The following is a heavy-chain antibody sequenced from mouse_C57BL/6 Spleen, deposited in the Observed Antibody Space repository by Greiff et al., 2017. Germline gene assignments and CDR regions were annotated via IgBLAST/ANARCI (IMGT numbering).Heavy chain of an antibody. CDR1: GYSITSGYY. J-gene: IGHJ4*01. CDR2: ISYDGSN. V-gene: IGHV3-6*01. D-gene: IGHD2-1*01. Sequence: VQLQQSGPGLVKPSQSLSLTCSVTGYSITSGYYWNWIRQFPGNKLEWMGYISYDGSNNYNPSLKNRISITRDTSKNQFFLKLNSVTTEDTATYYCARGGNYAYAMDYWGQGTSVTVSS. CDR3: ARGGNYAYAMDY.